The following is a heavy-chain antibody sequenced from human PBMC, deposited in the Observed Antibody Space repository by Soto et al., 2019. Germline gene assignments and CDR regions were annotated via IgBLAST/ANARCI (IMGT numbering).Heavy chain of an antibody. J-gene: IGHJ4*02. CDR3: ARDLAAAGIDY. Sequence: ESGGGLIQPGGSLRLSCAASGFTVSSNYMSWVRQAPGKGLEWVSVIYSGGSTDYADSVKGRFTISRDNSKNTLYLQMNSLRAEDTAVYYCARDLAAAGIDYWGQGTLVTVSS. CDR2: IYSGGST. V-gene: IGHV3-53*01. D-gene: IGHD6-13*01. CDR1: GFTVSSNY.